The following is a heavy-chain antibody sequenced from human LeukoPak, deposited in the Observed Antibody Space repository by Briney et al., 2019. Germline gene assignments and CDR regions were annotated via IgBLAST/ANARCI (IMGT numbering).Heavy chain of an antibody. CDR2: FDPEDGET. CDR3: ATILEWYGTNDAFDI. J-gene: IGHJ3*02. D-gene: IGHD3-3*01. Sequence: ASVKVSCKVSGYTLTELSMHWVRQDPGKGLEWMGGFDPEDGETIYAQKFQGRVTMTEDTSTDTAYMELSSLRSEDTAVYYCATILEWYGTNDAFDIWGQGTMVTVSS. CDR1: GYTLTELS. V-gene: IGHV1-24*01.